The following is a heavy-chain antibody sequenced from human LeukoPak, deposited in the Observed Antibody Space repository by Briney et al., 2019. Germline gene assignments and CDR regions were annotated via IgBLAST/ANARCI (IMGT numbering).Heavy chain of an antibody. V-gene: IGHV3-7*01. CDR2: IKEDGSEK. D-gene: IGHD5-12*01. Sequence: PGGSLRLSCAASEFTFSNYWMSWVRQAPGKGLEWVANIKEDGSEKYYVDSVKGRFTISRDNAKNSLYLQMNSLRAEDTAVYYCAREWHSGHEYWGQGTLVTVSS. CDR1: EFTFSNYW. CDR3: AREWHSGHEY. J-gene: IGHJ4*02.